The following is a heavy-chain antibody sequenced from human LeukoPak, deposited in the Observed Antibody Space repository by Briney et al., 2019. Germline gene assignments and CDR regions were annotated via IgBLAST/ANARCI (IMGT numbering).Heavy chain of an antibody. D-gene: IGHD5-18*01. J-gene: IGHJ4*02. V-gene: IGHV4-34*01. CDR1: GGSFSGYY. CDR2: INHSGST. Sequence: SETLSLTCAVYGGSFSGYYWSWIRQPPGKGLEWIGEINHSGSTNYNPSLKGRVSISSHTSKTQFSLKLNSVTAADTALYYCARSGGGYTFGLDYWGQGTLVTVSS. CDR3: ARSGGGYTFGLDY.